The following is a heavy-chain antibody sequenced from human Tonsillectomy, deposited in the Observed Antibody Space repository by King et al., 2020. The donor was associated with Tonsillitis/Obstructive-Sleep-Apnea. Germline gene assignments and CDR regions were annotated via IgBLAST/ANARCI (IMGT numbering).Heavy chain of an antibody. CDR3: AKDIYYYYYYMDV. Sequence: VQLVESGGGSVQPGRSLRLSCAASGFTFDDYAMHWVRQAPGKGLEWVSGISWNSGSIGYADSVKGRFTISRDNAKNSLYLQMNSLRAEDTALYYCAKDIYYYYYYMDVWGKGTTVTVSS. CDR1: GFTFDDYA. V-gene: IGHV3-9*01. CDR2: ISWNSGSI. J-gene: IGHJ6*03.